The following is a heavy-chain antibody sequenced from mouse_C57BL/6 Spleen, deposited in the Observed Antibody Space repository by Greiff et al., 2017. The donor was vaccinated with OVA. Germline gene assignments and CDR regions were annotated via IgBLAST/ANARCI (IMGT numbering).Heavy chain of an antibody. J-gene: IGHJ3*01. CDR2: IDPSDSYT. Sequence: QVRLQQPGAELVMPGASVKLSCKASGYTFTSYWMHWVKQRPGQGLEWIGEIDPSDSYTNYNQKFKGKSTLTVDKSSSTAYMQLSSLTSEDSAVYYCALYYGSSYSFAYWGQGTLVTVSA. CDR1: GYTFTSYW. V-gene: IGHV1-69*01. D-gene: IGHD1-1*01. CDR3: ALYYGSSYSFAY.